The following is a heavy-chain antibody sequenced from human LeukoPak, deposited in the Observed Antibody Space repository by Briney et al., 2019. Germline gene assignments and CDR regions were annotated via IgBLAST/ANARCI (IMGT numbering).Heavy chain of an antibody. CDR2: IYTTGNT. CDR1: GVSMSAFY. V-gene: IGHV4-4*07. Sequence: PSETLSLTCTVSGVSMSAFYWSWIRQPAGKELEWIGRIYTTGNTNYNSSLKSRVTISVDTSKNQFYLRLTSVTAADTAVYYCARAPAVSGTTWFDPWGQGALVTVSS. D-gene: IGHD1-1*01. CDR3: ARAPAVSGTTWFDP. J-gene: IGHJ5*02.